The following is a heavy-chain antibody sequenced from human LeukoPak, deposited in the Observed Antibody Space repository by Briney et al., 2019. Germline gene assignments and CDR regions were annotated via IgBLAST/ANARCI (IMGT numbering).Heavy chain of an antibody. Sequence: ASVKVSCKASGYTFTGYYMHWVRQAPGQGLEWMGWINPNSGGTNFAQKFQGRVTMTRETSISTAYMELSRLRSDDTAVYYCARAVAAAGTTYNWFDPWGQGTLVTVSS. CDR1: GYTFTGYY. D-gene: IGHD6-13*01. J-gene: IGHJ5*02. CDR2: INPNSGGT. V-gene: IGHV1-2*02. CDR3: ARAVAAAGTTYNWFDP.